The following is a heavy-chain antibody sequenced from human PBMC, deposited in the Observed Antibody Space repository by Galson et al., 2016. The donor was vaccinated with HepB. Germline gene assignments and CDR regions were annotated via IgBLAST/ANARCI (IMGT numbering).Heavy chain of an antibody. CDR1: SGYITTHY. Sequence: SETLSLTCTVPSGYITTHYWSWIRQPPGKGLEWIGFVYPTGSTNYNPSLKSRVSTSLDTSKNQVALKLNSVTPADTAVYYCARQMSGSYYKDWLFDLWGRGTLVTVSS. CDR3: ARQMSGSYYKDWLFDL. J-gene: IGHJ2*01. D-gene: IGHD3-10*01. V-gene: IGHV4-59*11. CDR2: VYPTGST.